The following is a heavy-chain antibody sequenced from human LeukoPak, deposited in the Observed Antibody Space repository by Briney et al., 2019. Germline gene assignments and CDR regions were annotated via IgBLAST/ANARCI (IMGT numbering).Heavy chain of an antibody. CDR1: GGSISPYY. CDR2: IYYSGNT. V-gene: IGHV4-59*01. CDR3: ARDWGVTARPGYMDV. Sequence: SETLSLTCTVSGGSISPYYWSWIRQSPGKGLEWIGYIYYSGNTYYNPSLKSRVTISVDTPKNQFSLKLSSVTAADTAVYYCARDWGVTARPGYMDVWGKGTTVTVSS. D-gene: IGHD6-6*01. J-gene: IGHJ6*03.